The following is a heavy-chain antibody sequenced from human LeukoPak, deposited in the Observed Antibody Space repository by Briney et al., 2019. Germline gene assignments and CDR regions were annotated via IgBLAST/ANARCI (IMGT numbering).Heavy chain of an antibody. CDR3: ARGRGPPDKDYDSSGYQYYFDY. CDR1: GFTFSSYG. CDR2: IWYDGSNK. J-gene: IGHJ4*02. V-gene: IGHV3-33*08. D-gene: IGHD3-22*01. Sequence: GGSLRLSCAASGFTFSSYGMHWVRQAPGKGLEWVAVIWYDGSNKYYADSVKGRFTISRDNSKNTLYLQMNSLRAEDTAVYYCARGRGPPDKDYDSSGYQYYFDYWGQGTLVTVSS.